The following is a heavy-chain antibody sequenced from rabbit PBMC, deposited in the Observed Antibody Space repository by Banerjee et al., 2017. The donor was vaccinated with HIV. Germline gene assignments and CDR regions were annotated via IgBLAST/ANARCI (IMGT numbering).Heavy chain of an antibody. Sequence: QEQLVEYGGDLVQPEGSLTLTCKASGFDLSSYYYMCWVRQAPGKGLEWIACIYTSSGSTWYASWVNGRFTISRSTSLNTVDLKMTSLTAADTATYFCAKNLVYVDNLWGPGTLVTVS. CDR1: GFDLSSYYY. J-gene: IGHJ4*01. CDR3: AKNLVYVDNL. CDR2: IYTSSGST. V-gene: IGHV1S43*01. D-gene: IGHD4-2*01.